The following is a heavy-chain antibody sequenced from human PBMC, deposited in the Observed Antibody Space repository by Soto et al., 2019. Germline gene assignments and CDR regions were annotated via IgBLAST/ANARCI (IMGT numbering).Heavy chain of an antibody. CDR3: ARAYSSSWYGHRGFLDY. D-gene: IGHD6-13*01. CDR2: INHSGST. Sequence: SETLSLTCAVYGGSFSGYYWSWIRQPPGKGLEWIGEINHSGSTNYNPSLKSRVTISVDTSKNQFSLKLSSVTAADTAVYYCARAYSSSWYGHRGFLDYWGQGTLVTVSS. V-gene: IGHV4-34*01. J-gene: IGHJ4*02. CDR1: GGSFSGYY.